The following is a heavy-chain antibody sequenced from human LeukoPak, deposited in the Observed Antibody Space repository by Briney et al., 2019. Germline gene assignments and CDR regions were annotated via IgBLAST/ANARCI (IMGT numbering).Heavy chain of an antibody. CDR1: VYTFTGYY. J-gene: IGHJ4*02. V-gene: IGHV1-2*02. Sequence: ASVKVSCKASVYTFTGYYMFWVRQAPGQGLEWMGWINPNSGDTNYVQKFQGRVTMTRDTSISTVYMELSSLRSDDTAVYYCARAMGTVTRRDFWGQGTLVTVSS. CDR2: INPNSGDT. D-gene: IGHD4-11*01. CDR3: ARAMGTVTRRDF.